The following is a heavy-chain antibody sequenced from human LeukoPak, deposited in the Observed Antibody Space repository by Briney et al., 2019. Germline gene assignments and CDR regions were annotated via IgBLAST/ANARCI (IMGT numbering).Heavy chain of an antibody. Sequence: GESLKISCKGSGYSFTTYWIGWVRQMPGKGLEWMGIIYPSDCDTRYSPSFQGQVTISADKSISTAYLQWSSLKASDTAMYYCARHNRWFGELDDAFDIWGQGTMVTVSS. CDR3: ARHNRWFGELDDAFDI. D-gene: IGHD3-10*01. V-gene: IGHV5-51*01. CDR2: IYPSDCDT. CDR1: GYSFTTYW. J-gene: IGHJ3*02.